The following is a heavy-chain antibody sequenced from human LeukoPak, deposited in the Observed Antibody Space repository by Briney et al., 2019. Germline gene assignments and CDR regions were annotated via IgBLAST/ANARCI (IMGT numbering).Heavy chain of an antibody. V-gene: IGHV4-61*05. CDR3: ARRSSYYYGSGSYLDY. Sequence: SETLSLTCTVSGGSISSSTYYWGCIRQPPGKGLECIGYIYYSGSTNYNPSLKSRVTISVDTSKNQFSLKLSSVTAADTAVYYCARRSSYYYGSGSYLDYWGQGTLVAVSS. D-gene: IGHD3-10*01. CDR2: IYYSGST. CDR1: GGSISSSTYY. J-gene: IGHJ4*02.